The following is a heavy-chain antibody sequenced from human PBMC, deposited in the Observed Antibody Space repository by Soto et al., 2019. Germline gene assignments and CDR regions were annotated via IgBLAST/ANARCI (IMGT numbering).Heavy chain of an antibody. Sequence: ASVKVSCTASGYTFTSCYMHWVRQAPGQGLEWMGIINPSGGSTSYAQKFQGRVTMTRDTSTSTVYMELSSLRSEDAAVYYCARPPLGEDAFDIWGQGTMVTVSS. V-gene: IGHV1-46*03. CDR3: ARPPLGEDAFDI. CDR1: GYTFTSCY. CDR2: INPSGGST. J-gene: IGHJ3*02.